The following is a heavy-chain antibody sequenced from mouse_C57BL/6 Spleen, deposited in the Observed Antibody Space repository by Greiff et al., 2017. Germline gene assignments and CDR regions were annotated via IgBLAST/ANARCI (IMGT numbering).Heavy chain of an antibody. CDR1: GYTFTSYW. Sequence: QVQLQQPGAELVRPGTSVKLSCKASGYTFTSYWMHWVKQRPGQGLEWIGVIDPSDSYTNYNQKFKGKATLTVDTSSSTAYMQLSSLTSEDSAVYYCARWGELGPQSWYFDVWGTGTTVTVSS. CDR3: ARWGELGPQSWYFDV. CDR2: IDPSDSYT. D-gene: IGHD4-1*01. V-gene: IGHV1-59*01. J-gene: IGHJ1*03.